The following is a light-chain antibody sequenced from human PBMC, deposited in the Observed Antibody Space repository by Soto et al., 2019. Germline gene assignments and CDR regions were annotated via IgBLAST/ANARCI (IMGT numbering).Light chain of an antibody. CDR3: QSYDSSLSACEV. CDR2: GNS. Sequence: QSVLTQPPSVSGAPGQRVTISCTGSSSNIGAGYDVHWYQQLPGTAPKLLIYGNSNRPSGVPDRFSGSKSGTSASLAITGPQAEYEADYYCQSYDSSLSACEVFGGGTKLTVL. CDR1: SSNIGAGYD. J-gene: IGLJ2*01. V-gene: IGLV1-40*01.